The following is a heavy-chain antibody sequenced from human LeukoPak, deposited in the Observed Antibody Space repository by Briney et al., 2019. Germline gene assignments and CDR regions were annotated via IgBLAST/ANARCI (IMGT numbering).Heavy chain of an antibody. D-gene: IGHD6-19*01. Sequence: PGGSLRLSCAASGFTFSSYSMNWVRQAPGKGLEWVSSISSSSSYIYYADSVKGRFTISRDNAKNSLYLQMNSLRAEDTAVYYCASHSSGWDYFDYWGQGILVTVSS. CDR2: ISSSSSYI. V-gene: IGHV3-21*04. J-gene: IGHJ4*02. CDR1: GFTFSSYS. CDR3: ASHSSGWDYFDY.